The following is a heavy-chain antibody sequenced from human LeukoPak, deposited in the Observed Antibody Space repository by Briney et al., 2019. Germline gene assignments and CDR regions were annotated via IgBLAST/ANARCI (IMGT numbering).Heavy chain of an antibody. J-gene: IGHJ3*02. CDR3: ARDETSKKDAFDI. Sequence: PSETLSLTCAVSGGSISSSNWWRWVRQPPGKGLEWIGEIYHSGSTNYNPSLKSRVTISVDKSKNQFSLKLSSVTAADTAVYYCARDETSKKDAFDIWGQGTMVTVSS. CDR1: GGSISSSNW. CDR2: IYHSGST. V-gene: IGHV4-4*02. D-gene: IGHD4-11*01.